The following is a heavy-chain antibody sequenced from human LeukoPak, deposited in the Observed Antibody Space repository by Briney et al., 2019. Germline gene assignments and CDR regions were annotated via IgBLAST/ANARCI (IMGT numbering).Heavy chain of an antibody. CDR3: ARALGDCSSTSCPGGHYFDY. CDR2: ISGSGGST. Sequence: GGSLRLSCAASGFTFSSYAMSWVRQAPGKGLEWVSAISGSGGSTYYADSVKGRFTISRDNSKNTLYLQMNGLRAEDTALYYCARALGDCSSTSCPGGHYFDYWGQGILVTVSS. D-gene: IGHD2-2*01. V-gene: IGHV3-23*01. CDR1: GFTFSSYA. J-gene: IGHJ4*02.